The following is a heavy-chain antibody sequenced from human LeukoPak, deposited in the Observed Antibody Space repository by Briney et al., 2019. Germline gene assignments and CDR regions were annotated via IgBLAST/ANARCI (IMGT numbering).Heavy chain of an antibody. CDR1: GFTFSK. CDR2: IRSGGTNT. D-gene: IGHD1-7*01. Sequence: PGGSLRLSCAASGFTFSKHELGPPGSREGLEGASYIRSGGTNTDYTGSVKGRFTISRDNAKNSLYLQMNSLRAEDTAVYYCARMNYVSSGWGAPFDYWGQGTLVTVSS. V-gene: IGHV3-48*04. J-gene: IGHJ4*02. CDR3: ARMNYVSSGWGAPFDY.